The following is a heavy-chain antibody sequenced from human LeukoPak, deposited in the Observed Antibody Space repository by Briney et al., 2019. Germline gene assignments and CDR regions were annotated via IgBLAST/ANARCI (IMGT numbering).Heavy chain of an antibody. CDR2: ISSSGSTI. CDR3: ARDQVPYNWNFYYYGMDV. V-gene: IGHV3-11*04. D-gene: IGHD1-20*01. CDR1: GFTFSDYY. J-gene: IGHJ6*02. Sequence: GGSLRLSCAASGFTFSDYYMSWIRQAPGKGLEWVSYISSSGSTIYYADSVKGRFTISRDNAKNSLYLQMNSLRAEDTAVYYCARDQVPYNWNFYYYGMDVWGQGTTVTVSS.